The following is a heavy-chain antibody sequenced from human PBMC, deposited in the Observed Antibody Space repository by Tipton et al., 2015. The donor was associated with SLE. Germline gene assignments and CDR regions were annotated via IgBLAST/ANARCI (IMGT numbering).Heavy chain of an antibody. J-gene: IGHJ3*02. CDR1: GFIFTGNI. CDR2: LHYSGST. Sequence: LRLSCAASGFIFTGNIIHWVRQAPGKGLEWIGSLHYSGSTNYNPSLKSRVSISVDTSKNRFSLKLSSVTAADTAVYYCASGYDILTGRGFDIWGQGTMVTVSS. V-gene: IGHV4-59*11. CDR3: ASGYDILTGRGFDI. D-gene: IGHD3-9*01.